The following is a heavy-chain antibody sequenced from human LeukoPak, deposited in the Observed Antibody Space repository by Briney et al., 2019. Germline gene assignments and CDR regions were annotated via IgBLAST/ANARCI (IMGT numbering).Heavy chain of an antibody. J-gene: IGHJ4*02. CDR3: AKRYSGGWSYFDY. D-gene: IGHD6-19*01. CDR2: FDPEDGET. Sequence: ASVTVSCKVSGYTLTEFSMHWGRQAPGKGLEWMGGFDPEDGETIYAQKFQGRVTMTEDTSTDTAYMELSSLRSEDTAVYYCAKRYSGGWSYFDYWGQGTLVTVSS. CDR1: GYTLTEFS. V-gene: IGHV1-24*01.